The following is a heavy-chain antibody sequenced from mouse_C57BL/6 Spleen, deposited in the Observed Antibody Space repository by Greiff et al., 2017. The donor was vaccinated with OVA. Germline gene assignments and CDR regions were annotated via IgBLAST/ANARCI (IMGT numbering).Heavy chain of an antibody. Sequence: EVKLMESGGGLVKPGGSLKLSCAASGFTFSSYTMSWVRQTPEKRLEWVATISGGGGNTYYPDSVKGRFTISRDNAKNTLYLQMSSLRSEDTALYYCARHVYDGDAMDYWGQGTSVTVSS. CDR2: ISGGGGNT. J-gene: IGHJ4*01. CDR3: ARHVYDGDAMDY. CDR1: GFTFSSYT. D-gene: IGHD2-3*01. V-gene: IGHV5-9*01.